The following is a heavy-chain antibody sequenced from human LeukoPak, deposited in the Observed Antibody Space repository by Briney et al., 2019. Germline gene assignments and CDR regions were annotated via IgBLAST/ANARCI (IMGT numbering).Heavy chain of an antibody. J-gene: IGHJ4*02. CDR1: GYTFTSYA. CDR3: ARERASLSDYYGSGSYYY. D-gene: IGHD3-10*01. Sequence: GASVKVSCKASGYTFTSYAMHWVRQAPGQRLEWMGWINAGNGNTKYSQKFQGRVTITRDTSASTAYMELSSLRSEDTAVYYCARERASLSDYYGSGSYYYWGQGTLVTVSS. V-gene: IGHV1-3*01. CDR2: INAGNGNT.